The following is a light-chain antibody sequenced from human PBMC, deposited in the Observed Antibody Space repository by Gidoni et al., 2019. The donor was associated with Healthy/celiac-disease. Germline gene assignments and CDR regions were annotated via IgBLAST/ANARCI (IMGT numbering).Light chain of an antibody. CDR1: QSVSSN. V-gene: IGKV3-15*01. CDR3: QQYNNWPQVYT. CDR2: GAS. Sequence: EIVMTQSPATLSVSSGERATLSCRASQSVSSNLAWYQQKPGQAPRLLIYGASTRATGIPARFSGSGSGTEFTLTISSLQSEDFAVYYCQQYNNWPQVYTFGQGTKLEIK. J-gene: IGKJ2*01.